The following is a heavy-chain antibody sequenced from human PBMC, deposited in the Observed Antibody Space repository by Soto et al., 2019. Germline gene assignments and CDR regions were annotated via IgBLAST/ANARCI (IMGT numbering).Heavy chain of an antibody. D-gene: IGHD6-13*01. V-gene: IGHV1-18*01. J-gene: IGHJ1*01. CDR2: ISAYNGNT. Sequence: GASVKVSCKASGYTFTSYGINWVRQAPGQEREWMGGISAYNGNTNYAQKLQGRVTMTTDTSTSTAYMELRSLRSDDTAVYYCAREREDSSWSSVEYLQHWGQGTLVT. CDR1: GYTFTSYG. CDR3: AREREDSSWSSVEYLQH.